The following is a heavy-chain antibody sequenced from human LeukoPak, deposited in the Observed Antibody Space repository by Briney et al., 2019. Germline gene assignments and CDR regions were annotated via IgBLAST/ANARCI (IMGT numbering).Heavy chain of an antibody. J-gene: IGHJ4*02. D-gene: IGHD4-23*01. Sequence: GGSLRLSCAASGFTFSSYAMHWVRQAPGKGLEWVAVISYDGSSKYYADSVKGRFTISRDNSKNTLYLQMNSLRAEDTAVYYCARDDYGGINLFDYWGQGTLVTVSS. CDR2: ISYDGSSK. CDR1: GFTFSSYA. V-gene: IGHV3-30-3*01. CDR3: ARDDYGGINLFDY.